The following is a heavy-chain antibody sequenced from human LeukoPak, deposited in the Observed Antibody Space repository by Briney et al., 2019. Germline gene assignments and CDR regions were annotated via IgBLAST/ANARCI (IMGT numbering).Heavy chain of an antibody. D-gene: IGHD3-22*01. V-gene: IGHV3-30*02. Sequence: GGSLRLSCAASGFTFSSYGMHWVRQAPGKGLEWVAFIRYDGSNKYYADSVKGRFTISRDNSKNTLYLQMNSLRAEDTAVYYCARIDYFDSTGSYYYFSYWGQGTLATVSS. CDR1: GFTFSSYG. CDR3: ARIDYFDSTGSYYYFSY. J-gene: IGHJ4*02. CDR2: IRYDGSNK.